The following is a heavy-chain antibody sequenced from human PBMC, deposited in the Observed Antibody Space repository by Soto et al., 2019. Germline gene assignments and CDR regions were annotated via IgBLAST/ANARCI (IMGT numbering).Heavy chain of an antibody. Sequence: SETLSLTCTVSGASIRSSYWSWIRQPPGKGLEWIGNIFHSGTTNYNPSLKSRVTISVDTSKNKFSLNLSSLTTADTAVYFCARGGNRYSSTSSRVGSFDYWGQETLVTVSS. V-gene: IGHV4-59*01. CDR2: IFHSGTT. J-gene: IGHJ4*02. CDR1: GASIRSSY. CDR3: ARGGNRYSSTSSRVGSFDY. D-gene: IGHD6-6*01.